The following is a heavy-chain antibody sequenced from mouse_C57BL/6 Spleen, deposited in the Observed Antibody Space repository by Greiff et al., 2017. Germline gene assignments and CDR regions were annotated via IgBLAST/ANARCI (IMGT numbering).Heavy chain of an antibody. Sequence: EVKLVESGGGLVKPGGSLKLSCAASGFTFSSYAMSWVRQTPEKRLEWVATISDGGSYTYYPGNVKGRFTISRDNAKNNLYLQMSHLKSEDTAMYYCARERYFDVWGTGTTVTVSS. CDR1: GFTFSSYA. CDR2: ISDGGSYT. J-gene: IGHJ1*03. CDR3: ARERYFDV. V-gene: IGHV5-4*01.